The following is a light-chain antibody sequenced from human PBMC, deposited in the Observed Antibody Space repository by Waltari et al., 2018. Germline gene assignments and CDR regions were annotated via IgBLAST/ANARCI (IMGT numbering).Light chain of an antibody. V-gene: IGLV2-23*02. CDR3: SSYAGHRSSPYVV. Sequence: QSALTQPASVSGSPGQSITLSCTGTSDDIGGHNLVSWYQQDPGKAPKLLIYEVIKRPSGFSVRFSGSKSGNTASLTISGLQPEDESVYYCSSYAGHRSSPYVVFGGGTRLTVL. CDR2: EVI. J-gene: IGLJ2*01. CDR1: SDDIGGHNL.